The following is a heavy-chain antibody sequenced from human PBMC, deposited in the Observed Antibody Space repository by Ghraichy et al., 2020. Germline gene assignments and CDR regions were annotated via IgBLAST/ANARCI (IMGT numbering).Heavy chain of an antibody. CDR2: TYHRSKWYN. J-gene: IGHJ5*02. D-gene: IGHD5-12*01. CDR1: GDSVSSNSAA. V-gene: IGHV6-1*01. CDR3: ARDARYSGYERVVRGGFDP. Sequence: SQTLSLTCAISGDSVSSNSAAWNWIRQSPSRGLEWLGRTYHRSKWYNDYAVSVKSRITINPDTSKNQFSLQLNSVTPEDTAVYYCARDARYSGYERVVRGGFDPWGQGTLVTVSS.